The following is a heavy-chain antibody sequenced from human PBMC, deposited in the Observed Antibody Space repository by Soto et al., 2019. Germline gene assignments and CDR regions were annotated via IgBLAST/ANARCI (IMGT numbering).Heavy chain of an antibody. CDR2: INAGNGNT. Sequence: ASVKVSCKASGYTFTTYAMHWVRQAPGQRFEWMGWINAGNGNTKYSQKFQGRVTITTDTSASTAYTAYLQMNGLRPEDTAVYYCASGEGRNGHDTRFDHWGQGTLVTV. CDR1: GYTFTTYA. D-gene: IGHD5-12*01. CDR3: ASGEGRNGHDTRFDH. J-gene: IGHJ4*02. V-gene: IGHV1-3*01.